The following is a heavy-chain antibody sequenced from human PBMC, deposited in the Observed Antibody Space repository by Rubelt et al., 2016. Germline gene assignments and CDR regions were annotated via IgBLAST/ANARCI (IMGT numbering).Heavy chain of an antibody. Sequence: GQRLEWMGWINAGNGNTKYSQKFQGRVTITRDTSASTAYMELSSLRSDDTAVYYCARDFDDYVWGSYRSGSDYWGQGTLVTVSS. CDR2: INAGNGNT. CDR3: ARDFDDYVWGSYRSGSDY. J-gene: IGHJ4*02. V-gene: IGHV1-3*01. D-gene: IGHD3-16*02.